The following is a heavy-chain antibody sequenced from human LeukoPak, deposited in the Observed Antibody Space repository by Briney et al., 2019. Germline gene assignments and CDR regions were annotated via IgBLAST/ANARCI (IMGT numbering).Heavy chain of an antibody. V-gene: IGHV4-4*07. CDR2: IYTSGST. Sequence: SETLSLTCTVSGGSISSYYWSWIRQPAGKGLEWIGRIYTSGSTNYNPSLKSRVTMSVDTSKNQFSLKLSSVTAADTAVYYCARGYTMVRGVYLWFDPWGQGTLVTVSS. CDR3: ARGYTMVRGVYLWFDP. J-gene: IGHJ5*02. CDR1: GGSISSYY. D-gene: IGHD3-10*01.